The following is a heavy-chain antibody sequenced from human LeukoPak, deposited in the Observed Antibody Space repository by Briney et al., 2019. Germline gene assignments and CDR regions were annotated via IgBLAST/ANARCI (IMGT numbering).Heavy chain of an antibody. CDR2: IYYSGTT. CDR1: GGSISSGGYY. D-gene: IGHD3-22*01. CDR3: ARGNVVDYYDSSGYEY. J-gene: IGHJ4*02. V-gene: IGHV4-31*03. Sequence: PSQTLSLTCTVSGGSISSGGYYWSWIRQHPGKGLEWIGYIYYSGTTYYNPSLKSRVTISVDTSKNQFSLKLSSVTAADTAVYYCARGNVVDYYDSSGYEYWGQGTLVTVSS.